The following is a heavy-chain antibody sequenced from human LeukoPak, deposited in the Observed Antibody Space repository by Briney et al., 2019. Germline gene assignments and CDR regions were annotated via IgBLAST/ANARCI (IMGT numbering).Heavy chain of an antibody. D-gene: IGHD1-26*01. V-gene: IGHV4-39*07. CDR3: ARGGVSSGSFDY. CDR2: IYYSGSN. J-gene: IGHJ4*02. Sequence: PWDTVSLTCTVSGGSITNNNSYWGWIRQPPGKGLEWIGSIYYSGSNDYNPSLKSRVTISVDTSKNQLSLKLRSVAAADTAVYYCARGGVSSGSFDYWGQGTLVTVSS. CDR1: GGSITNNNSY.